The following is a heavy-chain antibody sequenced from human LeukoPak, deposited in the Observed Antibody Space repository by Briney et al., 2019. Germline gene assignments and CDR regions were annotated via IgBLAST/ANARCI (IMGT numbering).Heavy chain of an antibody. D-gene: IGHD3-22*01. V-gene: IGHV6-1*01. Sequence: SQTLSLTCAISGDSVSSNSAAWNWIRQSPSRGLEWLGRTYYRSKWYNDYAVSVKSRITINPDTSKNQFSLQLNSVTPEDTAVYYCARAVDSSGYYPGQFDYWGQGTLVTVSS. CDR1: GDSVSSNSAA. J-gene: IGHJ4*02. CDR2: TYYRSKWYN. CDR3: ARAVDSSGYYPGQFDY.